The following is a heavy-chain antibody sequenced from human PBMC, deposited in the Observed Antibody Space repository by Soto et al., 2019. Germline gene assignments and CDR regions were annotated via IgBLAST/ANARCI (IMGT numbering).Heavy chain of an antibody. CDR1: GGTFSSFA. CDR2: IIPLLGIE. Sequence: SVKVSCKTSGGTFSSFAISWVRQAPGQGLEYMGRIIPLLGIEKYAQTFQGRLTITADKSTSTAYMELNSLRAEDTAVYYCAGGDTAMVLNYYYYGMDVWGQGTTVTVSS. D-gene: IGHD5-18*01. CDR3: AGGDTAMVLNYYYYGMDV. V-gene: IGHV1-69*04. J-gene: IGHJ6*02.